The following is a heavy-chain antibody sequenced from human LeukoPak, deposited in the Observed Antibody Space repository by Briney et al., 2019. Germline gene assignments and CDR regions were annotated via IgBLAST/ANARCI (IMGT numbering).Heavy chain of an antibody. CDR2: ISAYNVNT. CDR1: GYTFTSYG. V-gene: IGHV1-18*01. J-gene: IGHJ3*02. Sequence: ASVKVSCKASGYTFTSYGISWVRQAPGQGLEWMGWISAYNVNTNYAQKLQGRVTMTTDTSTSTAYMELRSLRSDDTAVYYCARDRPVTMIVVVQGSDAFDIWGQGTMVTVSS. D-gene: IGHD3-22*01. CDR3: ARDRPVTMIVVVQGSDAFDI.